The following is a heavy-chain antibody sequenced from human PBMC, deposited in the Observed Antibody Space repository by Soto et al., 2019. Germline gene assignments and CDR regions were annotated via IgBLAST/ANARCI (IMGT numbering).Heavy chain of an antibody. Sequence: SETLSLTCTVSGGSISSGGYYWSWIRQHPGKGLEWIGYIYYSGSTYYNPSLKSRVTISVDTSKNQFSLKPSSVTAADTAVYYCARDSSGWYSTFDYWGQGTLVTVSS. CDR1: GGSISSGGYY. J-gene: IGHJ4*02. CDR2: IYYSGST. D-gene: IGHD6-19*01. V-gene: IGHV4-31*03. CDR3: ARDSSGWYSTFDY.